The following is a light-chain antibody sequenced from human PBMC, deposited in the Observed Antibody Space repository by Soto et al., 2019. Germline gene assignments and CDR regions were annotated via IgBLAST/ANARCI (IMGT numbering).Light chain of an antibody. CDR3: QQSYGTPLT. CDR2: AAS. J-gene: IGKJ1*01. CDR1: QSISTY. V-gene: IGKV1-39*01. Sequence: DIQMTQSPSSLSASVGDRVTITCRARQSISTYLNWYHQKPGKAPKLLIYAASSLQSGVPSRFSGGGSGTDFTLTITSLQPEDFATYYCQQSYGTPLTFGQGTKVEIK.